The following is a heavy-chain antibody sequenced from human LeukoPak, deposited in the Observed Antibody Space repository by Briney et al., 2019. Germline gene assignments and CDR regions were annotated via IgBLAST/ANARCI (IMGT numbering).Heavy chain of an antibody. J-gene: IGHJ3*02. Sequence: GGSLRLSCTASGFTFGDYAMSWVRQAPGKGLEWVGFIRSKAYGGTTEYAASVKGRFTISRDDSKSIAYLQLNSLKTEDTAVYYCTRIVVALSDAFDIWGQGTMVTVSS. CDR1: GFTFGDYA. CDR2: IRSKAYGGTT. V-gene: IGHV3-49*04. D-gene: IGHD3-22*01. CDR3: TRIVVALSDAFDI.